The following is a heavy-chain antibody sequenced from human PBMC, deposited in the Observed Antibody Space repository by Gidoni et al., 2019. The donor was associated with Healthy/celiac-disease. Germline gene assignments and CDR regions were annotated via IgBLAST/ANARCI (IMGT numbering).Heavy chain of an antibody. J-gene: IGHJ4*02. V-gene: IGHV1-3*01. CDR3: ARVGIAAAGADY. D-gene: IGHD6-13*01. CDR2: INAGNGNT. CDR1: GYTFTSYA. Sequence: QVQLVQSGAEVKKPGASVQASCKASGYTFTSYAMHWVRQAPGQRLEWMGWINAGNGNTKYSQKFQGRVTITRDTSASTAYMELSSLRSEDTAVYYCARVGIAAAGADYWGQGTLVTVSS.